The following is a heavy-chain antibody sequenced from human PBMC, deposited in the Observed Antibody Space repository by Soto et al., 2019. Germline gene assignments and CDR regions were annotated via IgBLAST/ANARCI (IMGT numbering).Heavy chain of an antibody. J-gene: IGHJ6*03. Sequence: QVQLVQSGAEVKKPGASVTVSCKASGYRFSDYYLHWVRQAPGQGPEWMGWMNPNSGDTKYAQKLKGRVPMTRDTSVRTAFMELNWLKSDDTAVYYCARESGGATATLDYYYFYMDVWGIGTTVTVSS. CDR2: MNPNSGDT. D-gene: IGHD5-12*01. V-gene: IGHV1-2*02. CDR1: GYRFSDYY. CDR3: ARESGGATATLDYYYFYMDV.